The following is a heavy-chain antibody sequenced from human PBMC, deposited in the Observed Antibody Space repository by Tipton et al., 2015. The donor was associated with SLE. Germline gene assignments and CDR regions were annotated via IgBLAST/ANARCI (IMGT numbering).Heavy chain of an antibody. D-gene: IGHD3-3*01. V-gene: IGHV4-59*01. Sequence: TLSLTCTVSGGPISGYYWSWIRQPPGKGLEWLGYIFYSGTTNYNPSLKSRVTISLDPSKNHFSLNLISATASDTAVYFCARGVFGVVPEGFFDSWGQGALVTVSS. CDR3: ARGVFGVVPEGFFDS. CDR2: IFYSGTT. CDR1: GGPISGYY. J-gene: IGHJ4*02.